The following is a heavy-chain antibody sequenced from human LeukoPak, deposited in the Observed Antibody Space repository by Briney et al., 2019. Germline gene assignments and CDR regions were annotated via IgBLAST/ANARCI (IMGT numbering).Heavy chain of an antibody. CDR2: INPNSGGT. CDR1: GYTFTGYY. J-gene: IGHJ4*02. CDR3: ARDWGGSGWPRTYQPGY. D-gene: IGHD6-19*01. V-gene: IGHV1-2*02. Sequence: ASVKVSCKASGYTFTGYYMHWVRQAPGQGLEWMGWINPNSGGTNYAQKFQGRVTMTRDTSISTAYMELSRLRSDDTAVYYCARDWGGSGWPRTYQPGYWGQGTLVTVSS.